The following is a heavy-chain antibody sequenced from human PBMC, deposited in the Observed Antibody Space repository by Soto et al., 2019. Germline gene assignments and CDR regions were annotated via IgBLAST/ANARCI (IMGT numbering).Heavy chain of an antibody. CDR2: IIPIFGTP. Sequence: QVQVIQSGAEVKKPGASVQVSCQGSGVIFSTYAICWLRQAPGQGLELMGGIIPIFGTPNYAQNFQGIVTITADEATSTAYMEMSGLRSEDTAVSYCARDRDDYGSGNYYNRIDFWGQGTLVTVSS. J-gene: IGHJ4*02. D-gene: IGHD3-10*01. CDR1: GVIFSTYA. CDR3: ARDRDDYGSGNYYNRIDF. V-gene: IGHV1-69*01.